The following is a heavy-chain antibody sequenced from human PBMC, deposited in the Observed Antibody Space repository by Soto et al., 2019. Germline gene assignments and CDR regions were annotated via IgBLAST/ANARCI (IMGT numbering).Heavy chain of an antibody. CDR3: ARDGIGVVAGTGHYYFDY. CDR2: IIPIFGTA. J-gene: IGHJ4*02. CDR1: GGTFSSYA. Sequence: SVKVSCKASGGTFSSYAISWVRQAPGQGLEWMGGIIPIFGTANYAQKFQGRVTITADESTSTAYMELSSLRSEDTAVYYCARDGIGVVAGTGHYYFDYWGQGTLVTVSS. D-gene: IGHD6-19*01. V-gene: IGHV1-69*13.